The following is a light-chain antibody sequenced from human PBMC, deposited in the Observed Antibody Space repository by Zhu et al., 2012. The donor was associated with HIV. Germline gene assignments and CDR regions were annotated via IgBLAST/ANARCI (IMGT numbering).Light chain of an antibody. J-gene: IGKJ1*01. Sequence: ETVMTQSPGILSVSPGERITLSCRASQSVGTNLAWYQQKFGQTPRLLIYRVSDRATGIPARFSGSGSGTEFTLTISGLESEDFAVYYCHQYNNWPPTFGQGTKVELK. CDR1: QSVGTN. V-gene: IGKV3-15*01. CDR2: RVS. CDR3: HQYNNWPPT.